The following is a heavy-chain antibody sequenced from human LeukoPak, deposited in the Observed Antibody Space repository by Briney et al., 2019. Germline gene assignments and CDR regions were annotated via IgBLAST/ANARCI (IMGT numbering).Heavy chain of an antibody. J-gene: IGHJ4*02. CDR3: ARRAPSHDFDS. V-gene: IGHV3-21*01. CDR1: GFTFSDYS. Sequence: GGSLRLSCVASGFTFSDYSMNWVRQGPGEGPEWVSSISTTGSRTYYAESVKGRFTISRDNAERTLYLGMNSLRAGDTAVYFCARRAPSHDFDSWGQGTLVTVSS. CDR2: ISTTGSRT.